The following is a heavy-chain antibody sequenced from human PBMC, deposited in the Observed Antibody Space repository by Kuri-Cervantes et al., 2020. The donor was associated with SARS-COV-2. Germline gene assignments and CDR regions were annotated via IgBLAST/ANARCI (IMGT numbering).Heavy chain of an antibody. V-gene: IGHV4-59*12. CDR2: INYSGSS. J-gene: IGHJ5*02. Sequence: SETLSLTCTVSGGSISSDYWSWIRQPPGKGLEWIGFINYSGSSNYNPSLKSRVSISVDTSENQFSLRLSSVTAADTAVYYCARGGCSSTSCYSKHQKNWFDPWGQGALVTVSS. CDR3: ARGGCSSTSCYSKHQKNWFDP. D-gene: IGHD2-2*01. CDR1: GGSISSDY.